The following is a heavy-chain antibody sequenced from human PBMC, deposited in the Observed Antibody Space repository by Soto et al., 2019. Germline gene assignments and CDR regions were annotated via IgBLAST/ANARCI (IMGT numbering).Heavy chain of an antibody. CDR2: ISGSGGGT. Sequence: PGGSLRLSCAASGFTFSSYAMSWVRQAPGRGLEWVSAISGSGGGTYYADSVKGRFTISRDNSKNTLYLQMNSLRAEDTAVYYCAKDSGYNWNDFDYWGQGTLVTVSS. J-gene: IGHJ4*02. CDR3: AKDSGYNWNDFDY. CDR1: GFTFSSYA. V-gene: IGHV3-23*01. D-gene: IGHD1-1*01.